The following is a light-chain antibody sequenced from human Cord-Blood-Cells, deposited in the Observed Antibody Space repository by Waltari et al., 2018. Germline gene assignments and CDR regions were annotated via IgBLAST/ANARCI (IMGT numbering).Light chain of an antibody. CDR3: QQSYSTPIT. CDR1: QSISSY. V-gene: IGKV1-39*01. Sequence: DIKMTQSPSSLSASVGVRVTITCRASQSISSYLNWYQQKPGKAPKLLIYAASSLQSGVPSRFSGSGSGTDFTLTISSLQPEDFATYYCQQSYSTPITFGQGTRLEIK. CDR2: AAS. J-gene: IGKJ5*01.